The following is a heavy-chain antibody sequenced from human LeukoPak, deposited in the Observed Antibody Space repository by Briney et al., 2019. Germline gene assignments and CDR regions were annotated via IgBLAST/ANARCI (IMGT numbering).Heavy chain of an antibody. D-gene: IGHD3-3*01. V-gene: IGHV3-30-3*01. CDR2: ISYDGSNK. Sequence: GGSLRLSCAASGFTFSSYAMHWVRQAPGKGLEWVAVISYDGSNKYHADSVKGRFTISRDNSKNTLYLQMNSLRAEDTAVYYCARGGRTIFGVVIVYYYYGMDVWGQGTTVTVSS. CDR3: ARGGRTIFGVVIVYYYYGMDV. J-gene: IGHJ6*02. CDR1: GFTFSSYA.